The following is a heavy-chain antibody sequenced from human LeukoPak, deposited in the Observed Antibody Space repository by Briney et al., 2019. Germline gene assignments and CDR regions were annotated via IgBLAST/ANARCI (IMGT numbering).Heavy chain of an antibody. J-gene: IGHJ6*04. CDR3: ASSALLYFGDGMDV. Sequence: SVKVSCKASGGSFSSYAISWVRQAPGQGLEWMGGIIPIFGTANYAQKFQGRVTITADESTSTAYMELSSLRSEDTAVYYCASSALLYFGDGMDVWGKGTTVTVSS. D-gene: IGHD3-9*01. CDR2: IIPIFGTA. CDR1: GGSFSSYA. V-gene: IGHV1-69*13.